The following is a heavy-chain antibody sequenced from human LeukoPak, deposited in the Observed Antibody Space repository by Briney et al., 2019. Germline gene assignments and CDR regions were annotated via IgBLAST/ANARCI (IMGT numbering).Heavy chain of an antibody. CDR3: ARDHPLPSS. CDR2: IYYTGST. J-gene: IGHJ4*02. V-gene: IGHV4-59*01. CDR1: GGSISGNY. Sequence: PSETLSLTCTVSGGSISGNYWCWIRQPPGKGLEWIGYIYYTGSTYYNPSLKSRVTISVDMSKNQFSLKLSSVTAADTAVYYCARDHPLPSSWGQGALVTVSS.